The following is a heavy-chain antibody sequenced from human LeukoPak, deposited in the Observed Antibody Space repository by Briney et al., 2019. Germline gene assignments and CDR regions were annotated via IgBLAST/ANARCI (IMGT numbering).Heavy chain of an antibody. CDR3: ARELLSGSYFYDAFDI. V-gene: IGHV3-21*01. Sequence: PGGSLRLSCAASGFTFSSYSMNWVRQAPGKGLEWVSSISSSSSYIYYADSVKGRFTISRDNAKNSLYLQMNSLRAEDTAVYYCARELLSGSYFYDAFDIWGQGTMVTVSS. J-gene: IGHJ3*02. D-gene: IGHD1-26*01. CDR2: ISSSSSYI. CDR1: GFTFSSYS.